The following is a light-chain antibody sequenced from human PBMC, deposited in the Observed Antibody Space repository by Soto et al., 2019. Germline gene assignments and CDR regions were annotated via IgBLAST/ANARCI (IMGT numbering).Light chain of an antibody. CDR2: GAS. CDR3: QQYNNWPPVT. V-gene: IGKV3-15*01. CDR1: QGVSSN. J-gene: IGKJ5*01. Sequence: EIVMTQSPVTLSVSPGERVTLSCRASQGVSSNLAWYQQKSGQAPRLLIYGASTRVTGIPARFSGSGSGTEFTLTISSLQSEDFAIYYCQQYNNWPPVTFGQGTRLEIK.